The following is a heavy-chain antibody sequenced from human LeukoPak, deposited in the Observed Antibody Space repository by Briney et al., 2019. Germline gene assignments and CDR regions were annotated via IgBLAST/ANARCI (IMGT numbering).Heavy chain of an antibody. D-gene: IGHD3-3*01. CDR1: GGSINSYY. CDR3: ARVDKTVFGGYYYMDV. V-gene: IGHV4-59*01. J-gene: IGHJ6*03. Sequence: SGTLSLTCTVSGGSINSYYWNWTRQPPGKGLEWIGYIYYNGSTNYNPSFKSRVTISVDTSKNQFSLKLSSVTAADTAVYYCARVDKTVFGGYYYMDVWGKGTTVTVSS. CDR2: IYYNGST.